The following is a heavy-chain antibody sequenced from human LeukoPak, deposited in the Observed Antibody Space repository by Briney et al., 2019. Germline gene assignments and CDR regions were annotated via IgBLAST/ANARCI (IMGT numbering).Heavy chain of an antibody. J-gene: IGHJ6*02. V-gene: IGHV3-23*01. CDR3: AKDPRCSGGSCYSADFYYYYNLGV. CDR1: GFTFNNYA. D-gene: IGHD2-15*01. CDR2: ISPGGSDT. Sequence: GGSLRLSCAASGFTFNNYAMSWVRQAPGKGLEWVSAISPGGSDTYYADSLRGRFTISRDNSKNTLYLQMNSLRAEDTAIYYCAKDPRCSGGSCYSADFYYYYNLGVWGQGTTVTVSS.